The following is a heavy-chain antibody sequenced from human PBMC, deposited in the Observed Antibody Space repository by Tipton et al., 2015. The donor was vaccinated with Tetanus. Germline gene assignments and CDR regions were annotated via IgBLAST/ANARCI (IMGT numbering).Heavy chain of an antibody. J-gene: IGHJ4*02. CDR3: AKRTITFDY. CDR2: ISGSDGNI. Sequence: SLRLSCAASGFTIRTHAMSWVRQAPGKGLEWVSGISGSDGNIYYADSVKGRFTISRDNSKNTLFLQMNSLRAEDTAVYYCAKRTITFDYWGQGTLVTVSS. CDR1: GFTIRTHA. D-gene: IGHD5-24*01. V-gene: IGHV3-23*01.